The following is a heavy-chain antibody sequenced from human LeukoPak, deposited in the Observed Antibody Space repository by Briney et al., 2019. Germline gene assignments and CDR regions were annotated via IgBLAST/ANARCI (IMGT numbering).Heavy chain of an antibody. Sequence: PSETLSLTCAVFGGSFSDYYWTWIRQPPGKGLEWIGEINHNGSTNYNPSLKSRVTISIDTSKNQFSLRLSSVTAADTAVYYCARKQWLVLADAFDIWGQGTMVTVSS. CDR2: INHNGST. D-gene: IGHD6-19*01. CDR3: ARKQWLVLADAFDI. J-gene: IGHJ3*02. CDR1: GGSFSDYY. V-gene: IGHV4-34*01.